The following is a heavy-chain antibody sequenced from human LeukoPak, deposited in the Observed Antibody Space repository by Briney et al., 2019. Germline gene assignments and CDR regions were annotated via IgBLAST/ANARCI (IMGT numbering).Heavy chain of an antibody. CDR2: INWNGGST. CDR3: AKFHGYRSTWSPLDY. D-gene: IGHD6-13*01. CDR1: GFTFDVYG. V-gene: IGHV3-20*04. J-gene: IGHJ4*02. Sequence: GGSLRLSCAASGFTFDVYGMSWVRHAPGKGLEWVSGINWNGGSTGYADSVKGRFTISRDNSKNTLYLQMNSLRPEDTAVYYCAKFHGYRSTWSPLDYWGQGTLVPVSS.